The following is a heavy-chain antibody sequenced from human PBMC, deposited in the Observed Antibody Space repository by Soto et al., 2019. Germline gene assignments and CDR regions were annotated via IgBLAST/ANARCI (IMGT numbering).Heavy chain of an antibody. CDR1: GYTFTSYA. Sequence: QVQLVQSGAEVKKPGASVKVSCKASGYTFTSYAMHWVRQAPGQRLEWMGWINAGNGNAKYSQKFQGRVTITRDTSASTAYMELSSLRSEDTAVYYCARGVAGPLHWFDPWGQGTLVTVSS. CDR2: INAGNGNA. V-gene: IGHV1-3*01. CDR3: ARGVAGPLHWFDP. D-gene: IGHD6-19*01. J-gene: IGHJ5*02.